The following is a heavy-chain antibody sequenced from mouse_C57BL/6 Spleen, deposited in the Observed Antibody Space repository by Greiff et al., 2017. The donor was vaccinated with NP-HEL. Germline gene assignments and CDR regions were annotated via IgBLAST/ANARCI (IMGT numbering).Heavy chain of an antibody. CDR2: ILGGGST. V-gene: IGHV2-9*01. Sequence: QVQLKESGPGLVAPPQSLSITCTVLGFSLTSYGVDWVCQPPGKGLEWLGVILGGGSTNYNSVLMSRLSTSKDNSKSQVFLKMSSLQTDDTAMYYCAKRPKGNWYFDVWGTGTTVTVSS. D-gene: IGHD2-1*01. J-gene: IGHJ1*03. CDR3: AKRPKGNWYFDV. CDR1: GFSLTSYG.